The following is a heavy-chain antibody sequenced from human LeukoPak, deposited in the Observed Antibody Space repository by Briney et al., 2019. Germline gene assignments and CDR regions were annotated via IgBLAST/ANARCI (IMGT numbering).Heavy chain of an antibody. J-gene: IGHJ3*02. CDR3: GRESPRGVTDPFGFAI. V-gene: IGHV4-31*03. CDR2: IFYSGST. CDR1: GGSITMSGYG. D-gene: IGHD3-10*01. Sequence: SQSLSPTCTVSGGSITMSGYGWSWIRQFPWKGLEWIGYIFYSGSTDYNPSLRSRVSRSMHTSRTQFCLKLSSVTAPDTAVYYCGRESPRGVTDPFGFAIWGQGTMVTVSS.